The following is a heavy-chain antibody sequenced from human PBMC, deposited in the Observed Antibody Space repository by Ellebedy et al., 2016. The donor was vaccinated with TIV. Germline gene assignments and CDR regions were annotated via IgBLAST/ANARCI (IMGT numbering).Heavy chain of an antibody. Sequence: ASVKVSXXASGYTFTGYYMHWVRQAPGQGLEWMGWINPNSGGTNYAQKFQGRVTMTRDTSISTAYMELSRLRSDDTAVYYCARDRSPRSSGWYSYWGQGTLVTVSS. CDR2: INPNSGGT. CDR1: GYTFTGYY. V-gene: IGHV1-2*02. J-gene: IGHJ4*02. CDR3: ARDRSPRSSGWYSY. D-gene: IGHD6-19*01.